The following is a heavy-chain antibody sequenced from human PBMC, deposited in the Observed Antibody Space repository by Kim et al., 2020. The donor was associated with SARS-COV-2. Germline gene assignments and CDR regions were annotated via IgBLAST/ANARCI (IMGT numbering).Heavy chain of an antibody. V-gene: IGHV4-59*01. D-gene: IGHD1-26*01. CDR2: IYYSGST. CDR1: GGSISSYY. J-gene: IGHJ6*02. Sequence: SETLSLTCTVSGGSISSYYWSWIRQPPGKGLEWIGYIYYSGSTNYNPSCKSRVTISVDTSKNQFSLKLSSVTAADTAVYYCASGSFLYGMDVWGQGTTVTVFS. CDR3: ASGSFLYGMDV.